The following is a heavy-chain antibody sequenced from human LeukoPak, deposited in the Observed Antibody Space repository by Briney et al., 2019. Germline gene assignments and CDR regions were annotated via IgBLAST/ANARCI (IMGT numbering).Heavy chain of an antibody. CDR3: AKVHDYGDLHSTNYYYMDV. Sequence: GGSLRLSCAASGFTFSSYEMNWVRQAPGKGLEWVSYISSSGSTIYYADSVKGRFTISRDNSKNSLYLQMNSLRTEDTALYYCAKVHDYGDLHSTNYYYMDVWGKGTTVTVSS. V-gene: IGHV3-48*03. J-gene: IGHJ6*03. CDR1: GFTFSSYE. D-gene: IGHD4-17*01. CDR2: ISSSGSTI.